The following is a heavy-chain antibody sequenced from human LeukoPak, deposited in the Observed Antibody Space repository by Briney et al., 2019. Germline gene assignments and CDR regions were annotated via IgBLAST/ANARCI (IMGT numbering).Heavy chain of an antibody. V-gene: IGHV3-23*01. J-gene: IGHJ4*02. CDR1: GFTFSSYA. Sequence: GGSLRLSCAASGFTFSSYAMSWVRQAPAKGLEWISAISGSGGSTYYADSVKGRFTISRDNSKNTLYLQMNSLRAEDTAVYYCAKEPRDIVVVPAARGAFDYWGQGTLVTVSS. D-gene: IGHD2-2*01. CDR3: AKEPRDIVVVPAARGAFDY. CDR2: ISGSGGST.